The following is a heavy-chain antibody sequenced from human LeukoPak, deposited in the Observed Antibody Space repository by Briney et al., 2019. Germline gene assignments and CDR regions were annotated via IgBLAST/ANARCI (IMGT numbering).Heavy chain of an antibody. D-gene: IGHD3-22*01. CDR2: IYHSGST. Sequence: KPSQTLSLTCAVSGGSISSGGYSWSWIRQPPGKGLEWIGYIYHSGSTYYNPSLKSRVTISVDRSENQFSLKLSSVTAADTAVYYCARAVGYYYDSSGYFAAFDIWGQGTMVTVSS. CDR1: GGSISSGGYS. V-gene: IGHV4-30-2*01. J-gene: IGHJ3*02. CDR3: ARAVGYYYDSSGYFAAFDI.